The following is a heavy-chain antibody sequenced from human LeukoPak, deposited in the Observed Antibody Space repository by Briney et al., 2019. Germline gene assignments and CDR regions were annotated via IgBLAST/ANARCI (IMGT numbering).Heavy chain of an antibody. CDR3: ARDHQVGPTDY. Sequence: VASVKVSCMASGYTFTSYGISWVRQAPGQGLEWVGWISAYNGNTNYGQKLQDRVTMTTDTSTSTANMELRSLKSDDPAVYYCARDHQVGPTDYWGQGILVTVSS. CDR2: ISAYNGNT. CDR1: GYTFTSYG. D-gene: IGHD1-26*01. J-gene: IGHJ4*02. V-gene: IGHV1-18*01.